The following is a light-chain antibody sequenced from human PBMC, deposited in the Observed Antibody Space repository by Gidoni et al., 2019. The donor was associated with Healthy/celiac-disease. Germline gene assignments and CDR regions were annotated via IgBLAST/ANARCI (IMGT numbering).Light chain of an antibody. Sequence: QSVLTQPPSASGTPGQRVTISCSGSSSTIGSNYVYWYQQLPGTAPKLLIYSNNQRPSGVPDRFSGSKSGTSASLAISGLRSEDEADYYCAAWDDSLSGLNWVFGGGTKLTVL. CDR1: SSTIGSNY. CDR2: SNN. V-gene: IGLV1-47*02. J-gene: IGLJ3*02. CDR3: AAWDDSLSGLNWV.